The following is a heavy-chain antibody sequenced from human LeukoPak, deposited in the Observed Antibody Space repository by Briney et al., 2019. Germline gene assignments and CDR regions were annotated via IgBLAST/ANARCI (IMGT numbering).Heavy chain of an antibody. CDR2: INPSGGST. D-gene: IGHD2-21*01. CDR3: ARWGAGGEGIGDAFDI. V-gene: IGHV1-46*01. Sequence: ASVKVSCKASGYTFTSYYMHWVRQAPGQGLEWMGIINPSGGSTSYAQKFQGRVTMTRDMSTSTVYMELSSLRSEDTAVYYCARWGAGGEGIGDAFDIWGQGTMVTVSS. CDR1: GYTFTSYY. J-gene: IGHJ3*02.